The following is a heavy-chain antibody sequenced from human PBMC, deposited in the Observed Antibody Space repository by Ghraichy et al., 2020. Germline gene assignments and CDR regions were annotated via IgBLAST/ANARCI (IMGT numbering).Heavy chain of an antibody. V-gene: IGHV3-53*01. J-gene: IGHJ2*01. Sequence: GGSLRLSCAASGFTVSSNYMSWVRQAPGKGLEWVSVIYSGGSTYYADSVKGRFTISRDNSKNTLYLQMNSLRAEDTAVYYCARGSPYCSGGSCFVRKGTTWYFDLWGRGTLVTVSS. CDR2: IYSGGST. D-gene: IGHD2-15*01. CDR1: GFTVSSNY. CDR3: ARGSPYCSGGSCFVRKGTTWYFDL.